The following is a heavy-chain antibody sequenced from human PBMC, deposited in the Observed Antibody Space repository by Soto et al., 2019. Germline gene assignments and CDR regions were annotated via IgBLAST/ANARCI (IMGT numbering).Heavy chain of an antibody. CDR3: ARGSGWFGGEIDS. V-gene: IGHV4-61*08. D-gene: IGHD6-19*01. Sequence: QVQLQESGPGLVKPSETLSLICTVSGGSVSSGDYFWSWIRQPPGKGLEWIGYFYYTGSANYNPSLRSRVXXSXDXXKNQFSLKLISVTAADTAVYYCARGSGWFGGEIDSWGQGTLVTVSS. CDR1: GGSVSSGDYF. CDR2: FYYTGSA. J-gene: IGHJ4*02.